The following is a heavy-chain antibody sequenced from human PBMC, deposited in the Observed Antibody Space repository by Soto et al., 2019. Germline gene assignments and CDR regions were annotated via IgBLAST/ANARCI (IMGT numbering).Heavy chain of an antibody. V-gene: IGHV3-7*01. CDR3: ARRAHPLWSGYIALWNYYYGMDV. CDR1: GFTFSSYW. D-gene: IGHD3-3*01. J-gene: IGHJ6*02. CDR2: IKQDGSEK. Sequence: EVQLVESGGGLVQPGGSLRLSCAASGFTFSSYWMSWVRQAPGKGLEWVANIKQDGSEKYYVDSVKGRFTISRDNAKNSLYLQMNSLRAEDTAVYYCARRAHPLWSGYIALWNYYYGMDVWGQGTTVTVSS.